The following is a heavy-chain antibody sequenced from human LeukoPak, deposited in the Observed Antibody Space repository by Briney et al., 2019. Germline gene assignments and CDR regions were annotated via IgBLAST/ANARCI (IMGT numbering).Heavy chain of an antibody. CDR1: GGSFSGYS. CDR2: INHSGST. J-gene: IGHJ6*02. Sequence: SETLSLTCAVYGGSFSGYSWSWIRQPPGKGLEWIGEINHSGSTNYNPSLKSRVTITVDTSKNQFSLKLSSVTAADTAVYYCATIAHTPMVLPYYYHGMDVWGQGTTVTVSS. V-gene: IGHV4-34*01. CDR3: ATIAHTPMVLPYYYHGMDV. D-gene: IGHD5-18*01.